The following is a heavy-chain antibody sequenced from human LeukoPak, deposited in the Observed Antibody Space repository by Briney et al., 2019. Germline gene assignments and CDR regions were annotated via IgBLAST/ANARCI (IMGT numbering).Heavy chain of an antibody. J-gene: IGHJ4*02. CDR1: GGSISSSSAY. V-gene: IGHV4-39*01. D-gene: IGHD5-18*01. CDR3: VSPRGFSYGYFDY. CDR2: IYYSKNT. Sequence: SETLSLTCTVSGGSISSSSAYWGWIRQPPGKVLEWIGSIYYSKNTYHNPSLKSRVTISADTSKNQFSLTLGSVSATDTAVYYCVSPRGFSYGYFDYWGQGTLVTVSS.